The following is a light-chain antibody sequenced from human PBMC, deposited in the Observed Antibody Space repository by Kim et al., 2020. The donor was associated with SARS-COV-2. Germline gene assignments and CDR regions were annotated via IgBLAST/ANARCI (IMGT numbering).Light chain of an antibody. CDR2: EDN. Sequence: GKTVTISCPRSSGSIASNYVQWYQQRPGSAPNTVIYEDNKRPSGVPVRFSGSIDSSSNSASLTISGLKTEDEADYYCQSYDSSNQVFGGGTQLTVL. V-gene: IGLV6-57*03. CDR3: QSYDSSNQV. CDR1: SGSIASNY. J-gene: IGLJ3*02.